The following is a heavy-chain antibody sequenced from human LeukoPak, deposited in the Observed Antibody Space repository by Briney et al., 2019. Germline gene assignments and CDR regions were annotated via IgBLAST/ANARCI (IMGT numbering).Heavy chain of an antibody. J-gene: IGHJ2*01. V-gene: IGHV3-23*01. CDR1: GFTFGRYA. CDR3: ANLWDYYGDDAPEGL. CDR2: ITGTADNT. D-gene: IGHD4-17*01. Sequence: GGSLRLSCAASGFTFGRYAMSWVRQAPEKGLEWVSAITGTADNTYYADSVKGRFTISRDNSKNTLFLQMNSLRAEDTAVYYCANLWDYYGDDAPEGLWGRGTPVTVSS.